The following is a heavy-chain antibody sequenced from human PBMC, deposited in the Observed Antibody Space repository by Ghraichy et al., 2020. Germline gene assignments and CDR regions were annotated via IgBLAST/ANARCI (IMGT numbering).Heavy chain of an antibody. Sequence: GGSLRLSCAASGFTFRNYWMSWVRQFPGKGLEWVANINEDGSDIYYVDSVKGRFTISRDNAKNSLYLQMNSLGAEDTAFYYCARRLVDGMDVWGRGTTVTVSS. CDR3: ARRLVDGMDV. V-gene: IGHV3-7*04. CDR1: GFTFRNYW. D-gene: IGHD6-6*01. J-gene: IGHJ6*02. CDR2: INEDGSDI.